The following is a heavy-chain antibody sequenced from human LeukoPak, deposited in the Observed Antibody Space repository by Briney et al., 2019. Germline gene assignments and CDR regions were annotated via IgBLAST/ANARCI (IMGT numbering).Heavy chain of an antibody. J-gene: IGHJ3*02. D-gene: IGHD3-16*01. V-gene: IGHV4-34*01. CDR3: ARGLRRRAFDI. CDR2: IIDTGST. Sequence: SETLSLTCVVYGESFSGYYWTWIRQPPGKGLEWIGEIIDTGSTKYNSSLKSRVTISVDTSKNQFSLKLSSVTAADTAVYYCARGLRRRAFDIWGQGTMVTVSS. CDR1: GESFSGYY.